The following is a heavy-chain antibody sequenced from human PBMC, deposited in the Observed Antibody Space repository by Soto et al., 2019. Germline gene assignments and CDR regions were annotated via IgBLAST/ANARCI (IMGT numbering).Heavy chain of an antibody. V-gene: IGHV4-34*01. CDR3: ARDKITGLVDY. CDR1: GGSFSGYY. D-gene: IGHD2-8*02. Sequence: PSETLSLTCAVYGGSFSGYYWTWIRQPPGTGLEWIGEINHSGSTNYNPSLKSQVTISVDTSKNQFSLKLTSVTTADTAVYYCARDKITGLVDYWGQGTLVTVSS. J-gene: IGHJ4*02. CDR2: INHSGST.